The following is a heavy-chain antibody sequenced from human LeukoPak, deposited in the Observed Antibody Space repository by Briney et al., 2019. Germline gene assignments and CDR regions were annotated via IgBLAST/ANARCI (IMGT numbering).Heavy chain of an antibody. CDR1: GFTFSNYW. J-gene: IGHJ3*02. Sequence: GGSLRLSCEASGFTFSNYWMTWVRQAPGKGLEWVANIKADGSEKHYVDSVKGRFTISRDNAKNSLYLRMNSLRAEDTAVYYCARDLDTYVVLIAYDAFDIWGQGTMVTVSP. CDR2: IKADGSEK. D-gene: IGHD2-21*01. CDR3: ARDLDTYVVLIAYDAFDI. V-gene: IGHV3-7*01.